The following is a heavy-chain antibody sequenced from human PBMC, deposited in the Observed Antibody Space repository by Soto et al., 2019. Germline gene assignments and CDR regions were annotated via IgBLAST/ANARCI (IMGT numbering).Heavy chain of an antibody. CDR1: GYTFTSYD. CDR3: ARGLGYYDFWSGSYYYYYYGMDV. CDR2: MNPNSGNT. D-gene: IGHD3-3*01. V-gene: IGHV1-8*01. J-gene: IGHJ6*02. Sequence: ASVKVSCKASGYTFTSYDINWVRQATGQGLEWMGWMNPNSGNTGYAQKFQGRVTMTRNTSISKAYMELSSLRYEDTAVYYCARGLGYYDFWSGSYYYYYYGMDVWAQGPTVTV.